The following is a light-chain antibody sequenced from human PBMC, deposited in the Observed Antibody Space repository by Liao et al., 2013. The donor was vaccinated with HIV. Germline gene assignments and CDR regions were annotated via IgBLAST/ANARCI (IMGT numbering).Light chain of an antibody. CDR1: NIGSKG. Sequence: SYELTQPPSVSVAPGKTARITCGGNNIGSKGVHWYQQKPGQAPVLVIYYDNEWPSGIPDRFSGSNSGNTATLTISGVEAGDEADYYCQVWDNSRDHYVFGSGTKVTVL. J-gene: IGLJ1*01. CDR3: QVWDNSRDHYV. CDR2: YDN. V-gene: IGLV3-21*01.